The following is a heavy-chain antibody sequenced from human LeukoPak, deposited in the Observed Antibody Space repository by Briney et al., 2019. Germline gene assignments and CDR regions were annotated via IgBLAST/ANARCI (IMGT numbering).Heavy chain of an antibody. CDR3: AREWMSSKVIWFDP. CDR2: IIPIFGTA. V-gene: IGHV1-69*13. J-gene: IGHJ5*02. CDR1: GGTFSGYA. Sequence: GASVKVSCKASGGTFSGYAISWVRQAPGQGLEWMGGIIPIFGTANYAQKFQGRVTITADESTSTAYMELSSLRSEDTAVYYCAREWMSSKVIWFDPWGQGTLVTVSS. D-gene: IGHD5-18*01.